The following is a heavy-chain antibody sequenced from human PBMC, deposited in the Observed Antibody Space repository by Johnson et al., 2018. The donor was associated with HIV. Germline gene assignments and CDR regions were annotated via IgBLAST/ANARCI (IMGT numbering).Heavy chain of an antibody. V-gene: IGHV3-30*04. CDR2: ISYDGSNK. Sequence: QVQLVESGGGLVQPGRSLRLSCAASGFTFSSYALHWVRQAPGKGLVWVAVISYDGSNKYYADSVKGRFTISRDNSKNTLYLQMNSLRAEDTAVYYCAKDRGYGGNLDAFDIWGQGTMVTVSS. CDR3: AKDRGYGGNLDAFDI. J-gene: IGHJ3*02. D-gene: IGHD4-23*01. CDR1: GFTFSSYA.